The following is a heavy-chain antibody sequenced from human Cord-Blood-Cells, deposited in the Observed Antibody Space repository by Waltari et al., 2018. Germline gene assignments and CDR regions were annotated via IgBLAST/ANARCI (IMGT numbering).Heavy chain of an antibody. Sequence: EVQLVESGGGLVQPGGSLRLSCAASGFTFSSYEMNWVRQAPGKGLEWVSYISSSGSTIYYADSVKGRFTISRDNAKNSLYLQMNSLRAEDTAVYYCARDSSGWYSFSWFDPWGQGTLVTVSS. V-gene: IGHV3-48*03. CDR3: ARDSSGWYSFSWFDP. CDR2: ISSSGSTI. J-gene: IGHJ5*02. CDR1: GFTFSSYE. D-gene: IGHD6-19*01.